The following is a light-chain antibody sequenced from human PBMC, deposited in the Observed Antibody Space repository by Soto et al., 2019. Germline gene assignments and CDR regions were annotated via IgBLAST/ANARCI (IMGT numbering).Light chain of an antibody. CDR3: CSYAGSSTYV. CDR2: EGS. J-gene: IGLJ1*01. CDR1: SSDVGSYNL. V-gene: IGLV2-23*01. Sequence: SPLPRPPSLPGSPGQSLTISCPGPSSDVGSYNLVSWYQQPPGKAPKLMIYEGSKRPSGVSNRFSGSKSGNTASLTISGLQAEDEADYYCCSYAGSSTYVFGTGTKVTVL.